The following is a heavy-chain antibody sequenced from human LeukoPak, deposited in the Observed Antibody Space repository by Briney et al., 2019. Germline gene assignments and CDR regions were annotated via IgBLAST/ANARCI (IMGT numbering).Heavy chain of an antibody. D-gene: IGHD3-10*01. J-gene: IGHJ3*02. CDR2: IYTSGST. Sequence: SETLSLTCAVYGGSFSGYYWSWIRQPAGKGLEWIGRIYTSGSTNYNPSLKSRVTISVDTSKNQFSLKLSSVTAADTAVYYCARWRWFGDDHAFDIWGQGTMVTVSS. V-gene: IGHV4-59*10. CDR1: GGSFSGYY. CDR3: ARWRWFGDDHAFDI.